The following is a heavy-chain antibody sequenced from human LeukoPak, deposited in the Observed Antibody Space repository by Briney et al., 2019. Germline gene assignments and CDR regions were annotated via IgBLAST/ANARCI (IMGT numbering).Heavy chain of an antibody. CDR3: ARDDCGDTCYPGGY. Sequence: ASVNVSCLASGYIFTKYVVHWVRQAPGQRPEWMGWIKAGNGDTKYSQNFQDILTITRDTSASTVYMELSSLTSEDTALYYCARDDCGDTCYPGGYWGQGTLVTVSS. J-gene: IGHJ4*02. V-gene: IGHV1-3*01. CDR1: GYIFTKYV. CDR2: IKAGNGDT. D-gene: IGHD2-21*01.